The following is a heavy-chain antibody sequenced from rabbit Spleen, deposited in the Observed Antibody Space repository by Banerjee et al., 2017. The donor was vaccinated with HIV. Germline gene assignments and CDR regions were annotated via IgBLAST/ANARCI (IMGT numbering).Heavy chain of an antibody. CDR2: IYAGSSSRR. V-gene: IGHV1S45*01. CDR1: GFSFSGYYY. D-gene: IGHD1-1*01. J-gene: IGHJ4*01. Sequence: QEQLEESGGDLVKPEGSLTLTCTASGFSFSGYYYMCWVRQAPGKGLEWIACIYAGSSSRRDYASWAKGRFTISKTSSTTVTLQMTSLTAADTATYFCARLDTTNEDIDLWGPGTL. CDR3: ARLDTTNEDIDL.